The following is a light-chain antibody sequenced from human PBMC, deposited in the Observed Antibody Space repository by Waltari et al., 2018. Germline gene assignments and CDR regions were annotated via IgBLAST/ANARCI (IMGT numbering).Light chain of an antibody. Sequence: SSVLTQAPAVSVALGQTVRITCQGDSLRDSSAVWYQQKPRQAPVLVMYSNNNRPSGIPDRFSGSSSGNTGSLTITGAQAEDEADYHCSSRDSSGEVVFGGGTKLTVL. CDR2: SNN. CDR1: SLRDSS. CDR3: SSRDSSGEVV. J-gene: IGLJ3*02. V-gene: IGLV3-19*01.